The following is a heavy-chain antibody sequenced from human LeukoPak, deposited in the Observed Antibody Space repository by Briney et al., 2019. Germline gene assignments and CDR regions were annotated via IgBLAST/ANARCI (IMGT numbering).Heavy chain of an antibody. V-gene: IGHV3-21*01. CDR3: ARDPDQYYDILTGSNWFDP. Sequence: PGGSLRLSCAASGFTFSSYAMSWVRQAPGKGLEWVSSISSSSSYIYYADSVKGRFTISRDNAKNSLYLQMNSLRAEDTAVYYCARDPDQYYDILTGSNWFDPWGQGTLVTVSS. CDR2: ISSSSSYI. J-gene: IGHJ5*02. CDR1: GFTFSSYA. D-gene: IGHD3-9*01.